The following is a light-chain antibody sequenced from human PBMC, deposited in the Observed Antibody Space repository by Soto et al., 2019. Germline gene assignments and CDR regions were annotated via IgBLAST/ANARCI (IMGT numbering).Light chain of an antibody. J-gene: IGLJ1*01. Sequence: AQNQPPSGTGSPLHSVTLFCTKTSSDVGGYNYVSWYQQHPGKAPKLMIYEVSKRPSGVPDRFSGSKSGNTASLTVSGLQAEDAADYYCSSYADSNRVFGTGTKVPV. V-gene: IGLV2-8*01. CDR3: SSYADSNRV. CDR1: SSDVGGYNY. CDR2: EVS.